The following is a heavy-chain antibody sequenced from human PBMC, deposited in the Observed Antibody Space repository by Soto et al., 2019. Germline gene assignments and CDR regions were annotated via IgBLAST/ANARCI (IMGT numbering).Heavy chain of an antibody. Sequence: SETLALTCAVSGGSISSGGYSWSWIRQPPGKGLEWIGYIYHSGSTFYNPSLKSRVTISVDKSKNHFSLKLSSVTAADTAVYYCARVSGSYYYGMDVWGQGTTVTVSS. CDR1: GGSISSGGYS. D-gene: IGHD1-26*01. V-gene: IGHV4-30-2*01. J-gene: IGHJ6*02. CDR3: ARVSGSYYYGMDV. CDR2: IYHSGST.